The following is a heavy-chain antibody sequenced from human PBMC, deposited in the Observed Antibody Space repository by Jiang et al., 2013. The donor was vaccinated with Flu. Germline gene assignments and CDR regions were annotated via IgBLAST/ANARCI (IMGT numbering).Heavy chain of an antibody. Sequence: SGAEVKKPGASVKVSCKASGYTFNTYDISWVRQAPGQGLEWMGWISGNNGKTHYAEKLQDRVTMTTDTSTGTAYMELRSLRSDDTAVYYCARDRWAYYDSYGYDSWGQGTLVTVS. V-gene: IGHV1-18*01. CDR2: ISGNNGKT. D-gene: IGHD3-22*01. CDR3: ARDRWAYYDSYGYDS. J-gene: IGHJ4*02. CDR1: GYTFNTYD.